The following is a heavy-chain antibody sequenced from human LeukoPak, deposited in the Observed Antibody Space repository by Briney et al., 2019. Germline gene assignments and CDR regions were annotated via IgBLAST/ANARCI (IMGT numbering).Heavy chain of an antibody. CDR3: ARHAGHSSSWYWVRPKNWFDP. D-gene: IGHD6-13*01. Sequence: ASVKVSCKVSGYTLTELSMHWVRQAPGKGLEWMGGFDPEDGETIYAQKFQGRVTMTEDTSTDTAYMELSSLRSEDTAVYYCARHAGHSSSWYWVRPKNWFDPWGQGTLVTVSS. CDR2: FDPEDGET. CDR1: GYTLTELS. J-gene: IGHJ5*02. V-gene: IGHV1-24*01.